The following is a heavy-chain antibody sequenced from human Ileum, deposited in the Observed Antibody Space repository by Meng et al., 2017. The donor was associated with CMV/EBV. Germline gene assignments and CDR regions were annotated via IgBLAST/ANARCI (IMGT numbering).Heavy chain of an antibody. Sequence: QESGPAQVQPCESLSLPCPVSAGSITSNKYFWGWTRQAPGKGPEWIGSIHYNEKTYYNPPFKSRVTISVDTSNKQVSLNLNSVTAADTAVYYCTTRGLGFDSSLFDFWGQGTLVTVSS. J-gene: IGHJ4*02. D-gene: IGHD3-22*01. CDR2: IHYNEKT. CDR1: AGSITSNKYF. CDR3: TTRGLGFDSSLFDF. V-gene: IGHV4-39*07.